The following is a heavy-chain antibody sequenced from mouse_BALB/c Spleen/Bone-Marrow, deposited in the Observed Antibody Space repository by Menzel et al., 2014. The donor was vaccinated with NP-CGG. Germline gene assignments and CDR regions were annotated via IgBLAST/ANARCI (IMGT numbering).Heavy chain of an antibody. J-gene: IGHJ3*01. CDR1: GFDFSRYW. V-gene: IGHV4-1*02. D-gene: IGHD2-2*01. Sequence: EVKLMESGGGLVQPGGSLKLSCEASGFDFSRYWMTWVRQAPGKGLEWIGEITPDSSTINYTPSLKDKFIISRDNAKNTLSLQMSKVRSEDTALYYCARHPSLGLRRGFAYWGQGTLVTVSA. CDR2: ITPDSSTI. CDR3: ARHPSLGLRRGFAY.